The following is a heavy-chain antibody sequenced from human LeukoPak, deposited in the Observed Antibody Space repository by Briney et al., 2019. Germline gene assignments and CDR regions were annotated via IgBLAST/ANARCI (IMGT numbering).Heavy chain of an antibody. CDR3: ARVPSLGYYDPYYFDY. V-gene: IGHV1-69*13. CDR1: GGTFRRYG. D-gene: IGHD3-22*01. Sequence: ASVEVSCKASGGTFRRYGINGVRQAPGQGLEWMGGIIPIFGTANYAQKFQGRVTITADESTSTAYMELSSLRSEDTAVYYCARVPSLGYYDPYYFDYWGQGTLVTVSS. J-gene: IGHJ4*02. CDR2: IIPIFGTA.